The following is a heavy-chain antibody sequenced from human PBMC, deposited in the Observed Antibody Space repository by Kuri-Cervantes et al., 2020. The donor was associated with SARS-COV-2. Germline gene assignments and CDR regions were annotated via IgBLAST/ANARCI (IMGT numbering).Heavy chain of an antibody. CDR3: ARVAGEGPIYYYYMDV. J-gene: IGHJ6*03. CDR1: GFTFSSYG. D-gene: IGHD2-21*01. Sequence: GESLKISCAASGFTFSSYGMHWVRQAPGKGLEWVAFIRYDGSNKYYADSVKGRFTISRDNAKNSLYLQINSLRGEDTAVYYCARVAGEGPIYYYYMDVWGKGTTVTVSS. CDR2: IRYDGSNK. V-gene: IGHV3-30*02.